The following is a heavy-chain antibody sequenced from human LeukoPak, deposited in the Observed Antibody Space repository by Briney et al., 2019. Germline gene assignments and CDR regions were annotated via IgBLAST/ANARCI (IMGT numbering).Heavy chain of an antibody. CDR3: ARDHDSRFDP. CDR1: GGTFSSYA. Sequence: GASVKVSCKASGGTFSSYAISWVRQAPGQGLEWMGGIIPIFGTANYAQKFQGRVTITTDESTSTAYMELSSLRSEDTAVYYCARDHDSRFDPWGQGTLVTVSS. D-gene: IGHD2-15*01. V-gene: IGHV1-69*05. J-gene: IGHJ5*02. CDR2: IIPIFGTA.